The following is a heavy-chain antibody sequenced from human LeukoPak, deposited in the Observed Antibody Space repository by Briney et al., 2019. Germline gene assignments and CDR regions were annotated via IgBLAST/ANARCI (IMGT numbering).Heavy chain of an antibody. J-gene: IGHJ4*02. Sequence: SETLSLTCTVSGGSISSGGYYWSWIRQPPGKGLEWIGYIYHSGSTYYNPSLKSRVTISVDRSKNQFSLKLSSVTAADTAVYYCARAGGYYSAGSYLEYWGQETLVTVSS. D-gene: IGHD3-10*01. CDR3: ARAGGYYSAGSYLEY. CDR2: IYHSGST. V-gene: IGHV4-30-2*01. CDR1: GGSISSGGYY.